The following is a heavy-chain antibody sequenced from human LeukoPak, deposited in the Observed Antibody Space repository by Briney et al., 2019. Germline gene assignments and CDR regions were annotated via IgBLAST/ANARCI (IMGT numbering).Heavy chain of an antibody. CDR3: ARSVPYGTTWYGRSDC. CDR1: GFPFYSFW. D-gene: IGHD6-13*01. CDR2: IRHDGSTK. V-gene: IGHV3-7*03. J-gene: IGHJ4*02. Sequence: GGSLRLSCTASGFPFYSFWMTWVRQTPGKGLEWVANIRHDGSTKYYVDSVKGRFTISRDNAMNSLYLQMDSLRVEDTAIYYCARSVPYGTTWYGRSDCWGQGTQVTVSS.